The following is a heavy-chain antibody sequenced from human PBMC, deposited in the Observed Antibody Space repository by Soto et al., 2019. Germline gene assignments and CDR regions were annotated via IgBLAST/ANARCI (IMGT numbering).Heavy chain of an antibody. V-gene: IGHV3-30-3*01. D-gene: IGHD1-26*01. CDR1: GFTFSANA. J-gene: IGHJ4*02. Sequence: QAQLVESGGDVVQPGRSLTLSCAASGFTFSANAMHWVRQAPGKGLEWVAVIAYDGTIKIYRDSVKGRFTISRDDSKSTLYLQMNRLRPEDTAVYYCARDKIKGAPDYLDSWGQGTLVTVSS. CDR3: ARDKIKGAPDYLDS. CDR2: IAYDGTIK.